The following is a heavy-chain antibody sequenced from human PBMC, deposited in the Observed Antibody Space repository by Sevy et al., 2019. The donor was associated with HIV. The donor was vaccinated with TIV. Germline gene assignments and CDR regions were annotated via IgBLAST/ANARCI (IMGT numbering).Heavy chain of an antibody. Sequence: GGSLRLSCAASGFTFSSYAMSWVRQAPGKGREWVSAISGSGGSTYYADSVKGRFTISRDNSKNTLYLKMNSLRAEDAAVYYCAKDLDLPYYDFWSGDYYYGMDVWGQGTTATVSS. D-gene: IGHD3-3*01. CDR1: GFTFSSYA. CDR2: ISGSGGST. J-gene: IGHJ6*02. V-gene: IGHV3-23*01. CDR3: AKDLDLPYYDFWSGDYYYGMDV.